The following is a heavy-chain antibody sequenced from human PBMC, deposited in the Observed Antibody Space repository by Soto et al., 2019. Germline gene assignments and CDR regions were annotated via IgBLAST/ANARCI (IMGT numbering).Heavy chain of an antibody. J-gene: IGHJ4*02. D-gene: IGHD2-15*01. CDR3: AREGGTYSLDS. Sequence: QVQLVQSGAEVKKPGSSVKVSCKASGGTFSNSGISWVRQAPGQGLEWMGGIVPIFGTANYAQRFRGRATITADESTNTAYLGLSSLRSGDTAVYYCAREGGTYSLDSWGQGTLVTVSS. CDR2: IVPIFGTA. CDR1: GGTFSNSG. V-gene: IGHV1-69*01.